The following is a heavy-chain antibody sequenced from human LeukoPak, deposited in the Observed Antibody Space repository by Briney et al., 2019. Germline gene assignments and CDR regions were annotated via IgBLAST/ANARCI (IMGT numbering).Heavy chain of an antibody. CDR1: GGSFSGYY. V-gene: IGHV4-34*01. J-gene: IGHJ4*02. D-gene: IGHD3-22*01. Sequence: SETLPLTCAVYGGSFSGYYWSWIRQPPGKGLEWIGEINHSGSTNYNPSLKSRVTIPVDTSKNQFSLKLSSVTAADTAVYYCARAWLLLRNFDYWGQGTLVTVSS. CDR2: INHSGST. CDR3: ARAWLLLRNFDY.